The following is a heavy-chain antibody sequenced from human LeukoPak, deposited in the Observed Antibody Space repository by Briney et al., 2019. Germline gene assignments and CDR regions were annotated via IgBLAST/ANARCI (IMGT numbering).Heavy chain of an antibody. CDR3: ARDANYYDSSGYLQDAFDI. J-gene: IGHJ3*02. V-gene: IGHV4-59*11. CDR2: IYYSGST. Sequence: SETLSLTCTVSGGSLSSHYWSWLRQPPGKGLEWIGYIYYSGSTNYNPSHKSRVTISVDTSKNQFSLKLSSVTAADTAVYYCARDANYYDSSGYLQDAFDIWGQGTMVTVSS. CDR1: GGSLSSHY. D-gene: IGHD3-22*01.